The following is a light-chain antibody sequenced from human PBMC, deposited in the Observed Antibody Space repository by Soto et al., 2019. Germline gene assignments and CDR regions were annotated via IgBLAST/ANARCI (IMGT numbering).Light chain of an antibody. J-gene: IGLJ1*01. CDR3: QSYDSSLSGYV. V-gene: IGLV1-40*01. Sequence: QSALTQPPSVSGAPGQRVTISCTGSSSNIGAGYDVHWYQQLPATAPKLLIYDNSNRPSGVPDRFSGSKSGTSASLAITGLQAEDEADYYCQSYDSSLSGYVFGTGTKVTVL. CDR1: SSNIGAGYD. CDR2: DNS.